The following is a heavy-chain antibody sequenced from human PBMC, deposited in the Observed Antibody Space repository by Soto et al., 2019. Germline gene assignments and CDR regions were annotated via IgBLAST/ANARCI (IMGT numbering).Heavy chain of an antibody. CDR2: TYHSGNP. V-gene: IGHV4-30-2*03. D-gene: IGHD6-13*01. J-gene: IGHJ4*02. CDR3: ARRQSSSWYGL. Sequence: SETLSLTCDVSGDTISTGGYTWAWIRQPPGKALEWIGHTYHSGNPYYNPSLKSRVTISVDTSKNQFSLKLSSVTAADTAVYYCARRQSSSWYGLWGQGTLVTVS. CDR1: GDTISTGGYT.